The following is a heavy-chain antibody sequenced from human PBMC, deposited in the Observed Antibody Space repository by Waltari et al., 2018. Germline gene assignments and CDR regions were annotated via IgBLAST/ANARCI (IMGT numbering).Heavy chain of an antibody. Sequence: QVQLVQSGAEVKKPGASVKVSCKVSGYTLTELSMHWVRQAPGKGLEWMGGLEPEDGETINAQKFQGRVTMTEDTSTDTAYMELSSLRSEDTAVYYCATDWCGSGGSCTVYFQHWGQGTMVTVSS. D-gene: IGHD2-15*01. CDR2: LEPEDGET. J-gene: IGHJ1*01. CDR1: GYTLTELS. V-gene: IGHV1-24*01. CDR3: ATDWCGSGGSCTVYFQH.